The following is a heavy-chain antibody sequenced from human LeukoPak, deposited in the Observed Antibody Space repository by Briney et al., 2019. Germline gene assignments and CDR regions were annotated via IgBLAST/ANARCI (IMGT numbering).Heavy chain of an antibody. V-gene: IGHV3-11*01. D-gene: IGHD2-15*01. CDR3: ARVLRYCSGGNCYSGGLGYMDV. CDR2: ISRSGSTK. Sequence: GGSLRLSCAASGFTFSDYNMRWIRQAPGKGLEWVSSISRSGSTKYYADSVKGRFTISRDNAKNSLFLQMNSLRAEDTAVYYCARVLRYCSGGNCYSGGLGYMDVWGKGTAVTVSS. J-gene: IGHJ6*03. CDR1: GFTFSDYN.